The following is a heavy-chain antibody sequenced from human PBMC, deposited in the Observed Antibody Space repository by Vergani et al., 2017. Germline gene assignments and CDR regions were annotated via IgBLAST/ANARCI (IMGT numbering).Heavy chain of an antibody. CDR1: GGSISSSSYY. CDR3: ARDPYSSSGPYYYGMDV. D-gene: IGHD6-13*01. V-gene: IGHV4-39*07. CDR2: IYYSGST. J-gene: IGHJ6*02. Sequence: QLQLQESGPGLVKPSETLSLTCTVSGGSISSSSYYWGWIRQPPGKGLEWIGSIYYSGSTYYNPSLKSRVTISVDTSKNQFSLKLSSVTAADTAVYYCARDPYSSSGPYYYGMDVWGQGTTVTVSS.